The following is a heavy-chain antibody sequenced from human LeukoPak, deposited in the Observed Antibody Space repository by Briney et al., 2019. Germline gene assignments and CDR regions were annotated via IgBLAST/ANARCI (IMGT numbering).Heavy chain of an antibody. CDR2: ISSSGSTI. Sequence: GGSLRLSCAASGFTFSDYYMSWIRQAPGKGLEWVSYISSSGSTIYYADSVKGRFTISRDNAKNSLYLQMNSLRAEDTAVYYCSRDSGIAARRRTDYWGQGTLVTVSS. D-gene: IGHD6-6*01. CDR3: SRDSGIAARRRTDY. V-gene: IGHV3-11*04. J-gene: IGHJ4*02. CDR1: GFTFSDYY.